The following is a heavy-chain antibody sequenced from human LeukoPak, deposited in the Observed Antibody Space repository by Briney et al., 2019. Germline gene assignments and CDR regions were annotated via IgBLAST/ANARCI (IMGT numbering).Heavy chain of an antibody. CDR2: IRASGGET. CDR3: AEVITYYNVLTGDPTDY. CDR1: GFSFSRYT. Sequence: GGSLRLSCAASGFSFSRYTMTWVRQAPGKGLEWVSSIRASGGETFYADSVKGRFTISRDSSKNTLHLQMNSLRAEDTAVYYCAEVITYYNVLTGDPTDYWGQGTLVTVSS. V-gene: IGHV3-23*01. J-gene: IGHJ4*02. D-gene: IGHD3-9*01.